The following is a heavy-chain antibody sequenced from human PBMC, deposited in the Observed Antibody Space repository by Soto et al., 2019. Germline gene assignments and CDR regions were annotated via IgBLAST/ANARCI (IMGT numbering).Heavy chain of an antibody. Sequence: QVQLRESGPGLVMPSQTLSLTCTVSGDSISSGNKYWSWIRQPPGKALEWIGYIFSSGTTYYNPSLKCRLTMSLYTSETQFSLKLNSLTDADTAVYYCARVPSPFDYYYAMDFWGQGTPVTVSS. V-gene: IGHV4-30-4*01. CDR1: GDSISSGNKY. CDR2: IFSSGTT. D-gene: IGHD3-16*01. CDR3: ARVPSPFDYYYAMDF. J-gene: IGHJ6*02.